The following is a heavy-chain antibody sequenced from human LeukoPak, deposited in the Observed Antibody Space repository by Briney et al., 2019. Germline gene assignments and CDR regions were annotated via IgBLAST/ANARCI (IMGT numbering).Heavy chain of an antibody. CDR1: GFXFSTYW. CDR2: ISSDGIST. V-gene: IGHV3-74*01. J-gene: IGHJ4*02. D-gene: IGHD5-24*01. CDR3: ARSREPGRDGDY. Sequence: PGGSLRLSCAASGFXFSTYWIHWVRQVPGKGLVWVSRISSDGISTAYADSVKGRFTLSRDNAKNTLYLQMNSLRADDTAVYYCARSREPGRDGDYWGQGTVVTVSS.